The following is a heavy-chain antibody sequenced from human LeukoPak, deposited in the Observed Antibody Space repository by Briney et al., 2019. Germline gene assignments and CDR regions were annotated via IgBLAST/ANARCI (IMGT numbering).Heavy chain of an antibody. CDR1: GFTFSSYS. D-gene: IGHD2-2*01. CDR2: ISSSSTYI. V-gene: IGHV3-21*01. CDR3: ARARYCSSTNCYEHDY. J-gene: IGHJ4*02. Sequence: GGSLRLSCAASGFTFSSYSMNWVRQAPGKGLEWVSSISSSSTYIYYADSVKGRFTISRDNAKNSLYLQMNSLRAEDTAVYYCARARYCSSTNCYEHDYWGQGTQVTVSS.